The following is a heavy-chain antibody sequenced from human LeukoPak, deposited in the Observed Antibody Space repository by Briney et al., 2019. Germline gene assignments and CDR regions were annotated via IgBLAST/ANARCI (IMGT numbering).Heavy chain of an antibody. D-gene: IGHD3-9*01. CDR3: ARRYYDILTGFLLVDY. J-gene: IGHJ4*02. CDR2: ISAYNGNT. V-gene: IGHV1-18*04. CDR1: GYTFTGYY. Sequence: ASVKVSCKASGYTFTGYYMHWVRQAPGQGLEWMGWISAYNGNTNYAQKLQGRVTMTTDTSTSTAYMELRSLRSDDTAVYYCARRYYDILTGFLLVDYWGQGTLVTVSS.